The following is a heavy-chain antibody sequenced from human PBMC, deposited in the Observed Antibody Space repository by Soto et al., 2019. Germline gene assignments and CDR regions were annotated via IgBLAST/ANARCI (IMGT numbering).Heavy chain of an antibody. CDR3: ARDNHPEYCSSTSCPWAPEGSWFDP. CDR1: GGSISSGGYY. V-gene: IGHV4-31*03. CDR2: IYYSGST. Sequence: SETLSLTCTVSGGSISSGGYYWSWIRQHPGKGLEWIGYIYYSGSTYYNPSLKSRVTISVDTSKNQFSLKLSSVTAADTAVYYCARDNHPEYCSSTSCPWAPEGSWFDPWGQGTLVPVSS. D-gene: IGHD2-2*01. J-gene: IGHJ5*02.